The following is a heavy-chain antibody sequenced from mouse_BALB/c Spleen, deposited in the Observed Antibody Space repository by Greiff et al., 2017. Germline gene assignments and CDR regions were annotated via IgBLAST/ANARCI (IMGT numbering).Heavy chain of an antibody. CDR2: FYPGSGSI. J-gene: IGHJ4*01. CDR1: GYTFTEYI. D-gene: IGHD2-12*01. V-gene: IGHV1-62-2*01. CDR3: ARHDYDDAMDY. Sequence: VKLMESGAGLVKPGASVKLSCKASGYTFTEYIIHWVKQRSGQGLEWIGWFYPGSGSIKYNEKFKDKATLTADKSSSTVYMELSRLTSEDSAVYFCARHDYDDAMDYWGQGTSVTVSS.